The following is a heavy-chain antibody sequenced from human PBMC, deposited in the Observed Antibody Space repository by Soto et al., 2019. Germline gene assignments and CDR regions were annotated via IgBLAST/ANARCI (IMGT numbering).Heavy chain of an antibody. D-gene: IGHD1-26*01. Sequence: EVQLLESGGGLVQPGGSLRLSCAASGFTFSSYAMSWVRQAPGKGLEWVSAISGSGGSTYYADSVKGRFTISRDNSKNTPYLQMNSMRAYYTAVYSCAPGGHFHYWGQGTLVTVSS. CDR1: GFTFSSYA. V-gene: IGHV3-23*01. CDR2: ISGSGGST. J-gene: IGHJ4*02. CDR3: APGGHFHY.